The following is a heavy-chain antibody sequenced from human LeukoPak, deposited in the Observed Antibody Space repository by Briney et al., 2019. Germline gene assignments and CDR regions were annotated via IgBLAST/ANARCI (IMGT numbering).Heavy chain of an antibody. CDR1: GYTFTDYY. CDR3: ARVSGYGEPYFNL. J-gene: IGHJ4*02. CDR2: VGPKTGTT. V-gene: IGHV1-2*02. D-gene: IGHD4-17*01. Sequence: ASVKVSCKGSGYTFTDYYIHWVRQAPGQGLEWMGWVGPKTGTTNYAQSFQGRVTMTRDTSITTAYMEMTRLTPDDTAVYYCARVSGYGEPYFNLWGQGTLLTVSS.